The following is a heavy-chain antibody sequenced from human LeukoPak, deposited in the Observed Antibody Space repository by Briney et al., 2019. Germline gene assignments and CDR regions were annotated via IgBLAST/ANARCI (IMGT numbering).Heavy chain of an antibody. CDR1: GGSISSYY. J-gene: IGHJ4*02. D-gene: IGHD6-6*01. V-gene: IGHV4-59*01. Sequence: SETLSLTCTVSGGSISSYYWSWTRQPPGKGLEWIGYIYYSGSTNYNPSLKSRVTISVDTSKNQFSLKLGSVTAADTAVYYCARAYNPARPSPPFDYWGQGTLVTVSS. CDR3: ARAYNPARPSPPFDY. CDR2: IYYSGST.